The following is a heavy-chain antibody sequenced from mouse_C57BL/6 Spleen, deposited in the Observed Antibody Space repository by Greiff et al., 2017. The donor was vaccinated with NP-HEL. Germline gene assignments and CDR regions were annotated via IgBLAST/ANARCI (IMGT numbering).Heavy chain of an antibody. V-gene: IGHV1-82*01. CDR3: ARPHYYGSSYDYYAMDY. Sequence: LEESGPELVKPGASVKISCKASGYAFSSSWMNWVKQRPGKGLEWIGRIYPGDGDTNYNGKFKGEATLTADKSSSTAYMQLSSLTSEDSAVYFCARPHYYGSSYDYYAMDYWGQGTSVTVSS. D-gene: IGHD1-1*01. J-gene: IGHJ4*01. CDR2: IYPGDGDT. CDR1: GYAFSSSW.